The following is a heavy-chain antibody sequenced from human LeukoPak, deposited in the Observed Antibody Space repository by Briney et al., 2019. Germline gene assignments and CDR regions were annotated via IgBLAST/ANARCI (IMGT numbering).Heavy chain of an antibody. CDR1: GFTFSSYA. J-gene: IGHJ4*02. CDR2: ISGSGGST. V-gene: IGHV3-23*01. D-gene: IGHD2-15*01. CDR3: ARAARYCSGGSCYSDILDY. Sequence: PGGSLRLSCAASGFTFSSYAMSWVRQAPGKGLEWVSAISGSGGSTYYADSVKGRFTISRDNSKNTLYLQMNSLRAEDTAVYYCARAARYCSGGSCYSDILDYWGQGTLVTVSS.